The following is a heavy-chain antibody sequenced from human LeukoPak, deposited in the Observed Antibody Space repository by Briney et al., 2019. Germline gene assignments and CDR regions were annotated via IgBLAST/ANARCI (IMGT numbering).Heavy chain of an antibody. J-gene: IGHJ4*01. CDR2: IGQDGSEK. Sequence: GGTLRLSCEVSGFTLTDYWMTWVRQAPGKGPEGVASIGQDGSEKTYVASVKGRFTVYRDNTKNSLSLQLNGLRAEATAVYYCARDGTAAGLYFDLWGQGTLVTVSS. CDR3: ARDGTAAGLYFDL. D-gene: IGHD6-13*01. V-gene: IGHV3-7*01. CDR1: GFTLTDYW.